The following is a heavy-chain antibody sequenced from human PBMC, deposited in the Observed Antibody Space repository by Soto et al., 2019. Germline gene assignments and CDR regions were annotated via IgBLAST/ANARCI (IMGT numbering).Heavy chain of an antibody. Sequence: ASVKVSCKASGYTFTSYDINWARQATGQGLEWMGWMNPNSGNTGYAQKFQGRVTMTRNTSISTAYMELSSLRSEDTAVYYCARGGYSYGYSGFDPWGQGTLVTVSS. J-gene: IGHJ5*02. D-gene: IGHD5-18*01. CDR3: ARGGYSYGYSGFDP. CDR1: GYTFTSYD. CDR2: MNPNSGNT. V-gene: IGHV1-8*01.